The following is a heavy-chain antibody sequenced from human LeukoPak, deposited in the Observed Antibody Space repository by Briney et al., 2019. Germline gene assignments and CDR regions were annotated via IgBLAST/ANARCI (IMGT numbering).Heavy chain of an antibody. Sequence: GGSLRLSCAASGFTFSSYSMNWVRQAPGKGLEWVSSISNSSSYIYYADSAKGRFTISRDNAKNSLYLQMNSLRAEDTAVYYCARGYDFWSGYYSTQPDYYYYYMDVWGKGTTVTVSS. CDR3: ARGYDFWSGYYSTQPDYYYYYMDV. CDR1: GFTFSSYS. V-gene: IGHV3-21*01. J-gene: IGHJ6*03. D-gene: IGHD3-3*01. CDR2: ISNSSSYI.